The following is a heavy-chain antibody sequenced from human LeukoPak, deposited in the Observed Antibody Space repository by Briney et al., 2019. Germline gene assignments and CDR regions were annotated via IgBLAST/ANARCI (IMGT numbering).Heavy chain of an antibody. CDR3: ARERSGSSGYYSAIDS. V-gene: IGHV3-74*01. Sequence: GGSLRLSCVASGLTFSSYWMHWVRQPPGNGLVWVSRIGSDGSTTTYADSVKGRFTISRDNAKNTLYLQMNSLRAEDTAVYYCARERSGSSGYYSAIDSWGQGTLVTVSS. CDR2: IGSDGSTT. D-gene: IGHD3-22*01. CDR1: GLTFSSYW. J-gene: IGHJ4*02.